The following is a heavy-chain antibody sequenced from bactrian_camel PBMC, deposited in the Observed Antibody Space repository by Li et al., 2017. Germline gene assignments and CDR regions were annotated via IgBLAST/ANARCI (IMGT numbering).Heavy chain of an antibody. CDR3: VTSADWVLMKEDDY. CDR2: INGRTGNA. V-gene: IGHV3S63*01. J-gene: IGHJ4*01. Sequence: HVQLVESGGDLVQAGGSLRLSCTASGLSFDDYATGWFRQAPGEEREGVAYINGRTGNAYYADSVKGRFTVSQARYARAMYPQMNNLKSEDTALYYCVTSADWVLMKEDDYWGQGTQVTVS. D-gene: IGHD5*01. CDR1: GLSFDDYA.